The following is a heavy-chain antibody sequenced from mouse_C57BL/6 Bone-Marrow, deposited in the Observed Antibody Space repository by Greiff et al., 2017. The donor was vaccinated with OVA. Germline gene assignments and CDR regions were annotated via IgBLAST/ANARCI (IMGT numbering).Heavy chain of an antibody. CDR3: ARSYGFAY. J-gene: IGHJ3*01. V-gene: IGHV1-82*01. CDR2: LYPGDGDT. CDR1: GYAFSSSW. D-gene: IGHD1-1*01. Sequence: VQLHQSGPELVKPGASVKISCKASGYAFSSSWMNWVKQRPGKGLEWIGRLYPGDGDTNYNGKFKGKATLTADKSSSTAYMQRSSLTSEDSAVYFCARSYGFAYWGQGTLVTVSA.